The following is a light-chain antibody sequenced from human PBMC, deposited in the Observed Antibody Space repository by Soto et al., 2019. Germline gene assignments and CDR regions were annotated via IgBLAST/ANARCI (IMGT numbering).Light chain of an antibody. V-gene: IGLV6-57*01. J-gene: IGLJ3*02. Sequence: NFMLTQPHSVSESPGKTVIISCTRSSGSIASNYVQWYQQRPGSSPTTVTYEDNQRPSGVPDRFSGSIDSSSNSASLTISGLETEDEADYFCQSYDPTNQVFGGGTKLTVL. CDR2: EDN. CDR3: QSYDPTNQV. CDR1: SGSIASNY.